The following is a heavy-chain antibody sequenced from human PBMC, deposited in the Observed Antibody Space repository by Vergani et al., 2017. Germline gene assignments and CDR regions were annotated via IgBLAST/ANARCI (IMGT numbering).Heavy chain of an antibody. V-gene: IGHV4-4*07. Sequence: QVQLQESGPGLVKPSETLSLTCTVSGGSISSYYWSWIRQPAGKGLEWIGRIYTSGSTNYNPSLKSRVTMSVDTSKNQFSLTLSSVTAADTAVYYCARSIFGVVSPSYNWFDPWGQGTLVTVSS. CDR3: ARSIFGVVSPSYNWFDP. J-gene: IGHJ5*02. CDR2: IYTSGST. D-gene: IGHD3-3*01. CDR1: GGSISSYY.